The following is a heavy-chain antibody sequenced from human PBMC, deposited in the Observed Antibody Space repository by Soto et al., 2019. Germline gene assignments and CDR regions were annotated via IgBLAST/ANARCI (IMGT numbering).Heavy chain of an antibody. CDR1: GGSFSGYY. V-gene: IGHV4-34*01. CDR3: ARGVTNDQEDIVVVVASLDFDY. D-gene: IGHD2-15*01. Sequence: SETLSLTCAVYGGSFSGYYWSWIRQPPGKGLEWIGEINHSGSTNYNPSLKSPVTISVDTSKNQFSLRLSSVTAADTAVYYCARGVTNDQEDIVVVVASLDFDYWGQGTLVTVSS. J-gene: IGHJ4*02. CDR2: INHSGST.